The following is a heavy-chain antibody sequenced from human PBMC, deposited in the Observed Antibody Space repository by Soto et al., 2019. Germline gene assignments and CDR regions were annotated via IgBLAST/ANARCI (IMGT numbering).Heavy chain of an antibody. Sequence: QVQLQESGPGLMKPSETLSLTCTVSGGSISSYYWSWIRQPPGKGLEWIGYIYYSGSTNYNPSLKSRVTISVDTSKNQFSLNLSSVTAADTAVYYCSRGAGRLEYWGQGTLVTVSA. J-gene: IGHJ4*02. CDR1: GGSISSYY. CDR2: IYYSGST. CDR3: SRGAGRLEY. D-gene: IGHD1-1*01. V-gene: IGHV4-59*01.